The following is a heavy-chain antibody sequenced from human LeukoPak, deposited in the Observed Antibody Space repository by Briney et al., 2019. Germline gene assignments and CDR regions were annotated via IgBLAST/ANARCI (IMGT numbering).Heavy chain of an antibody. Sequence: GGSLRLSCAASGFSSSRDGMKWVRQAPRGGLGWLSYIRSSEGTTYYADSVNGRFTISRDNAKDSLYLQMDSLRVEDTAVYYCAKRADSSAHSFDYWRQGTLVTVSS. D-gene: IGHD3-22*01. CDR3: AKRADSSAHSFDY. CDR2: IRSSEGTT. J-gene: IGHJ4*02. CDR1: GFSSSRDG. V-gene: IGHV3-48*04.